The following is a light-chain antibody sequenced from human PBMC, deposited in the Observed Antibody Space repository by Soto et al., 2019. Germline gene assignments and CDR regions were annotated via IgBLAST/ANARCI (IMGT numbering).Light chain of an antibody. CDR3: QQRKYWPPLT. CDR2: DAS. Sequence: ETVLTQSPATLSLSPGETATLSCRASQNVDIYVAWYQQKPGQAPRLLIYDASNRATGIPARFSGSGSGTDFPPTISPLEPEDFAVYYCQQRKYWPPLTFGQGTRLE. J-gene: IGKJ5*01. V-gene: IGKV3-11*01. CDR1: QNVDIY.